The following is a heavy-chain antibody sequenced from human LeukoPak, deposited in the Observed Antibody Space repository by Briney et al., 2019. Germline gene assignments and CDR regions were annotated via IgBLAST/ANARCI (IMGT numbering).Heavy chain of an antibody. CDR3: ARDRGPRTGFMVREAYDY. D-gene: IGHD3-10*01. CDR1: GFTFSDYW. CDR2: INTDGSIT. V-gene: IGHV3-74*01. Sequence: NPGGSLRLSCAASGFTFSDYWIHWVRQAPGKGLVWVSRINTDGSITNYADSVKGRFSISRDNAKNTLYLQMSSLRAEDTAVYYCARDRGPRTGFMVREAYDYWGQGTLVTVSS. J-gene: IGHJ4*02.